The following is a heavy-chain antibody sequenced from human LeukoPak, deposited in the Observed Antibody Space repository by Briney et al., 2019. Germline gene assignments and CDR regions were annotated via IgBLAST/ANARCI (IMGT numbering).Heavy chain of an antibody. Sequence: PSETLSLTCAVYGGSFSGYYWSWIRQPPGKGLEWIGEINHSGSTNYNPSLKSRVTISVDTSKNQFSLKLSSVTAADTAVYHCASTRSEQWLVRGLYYFDYWGQGTLVTVSS. CDR2: INHSGST. D-gene: IGHD6-19*01. CDR1: GGSFSGYY. J-gene: IGHJ4*02. CDR3: ASTRSEQWLVRGLYYFDY. V-gene: IGHV4-34*01.